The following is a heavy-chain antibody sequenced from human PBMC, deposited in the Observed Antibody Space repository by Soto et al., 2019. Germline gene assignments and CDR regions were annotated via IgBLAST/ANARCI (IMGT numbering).Heavy chain of an antibody. V-gene: IGHV3-30*03. J-gene: IGHJ4*02. Sequence: GGSLRLSCAASGFTFSSYGMHWVRQAPGKGLEWVAVISYDGSNKYYADSVKSRVTISVDTSKNQFSLKLSSVTAADTAVYYCARHTRYCSSTSCLDYWGQGTLVTVSS. CDR1: GFTFSSYG. CDR3: ARHTRYCSSTSCLDY. CDR2: ISYDGSNK. D-gene: IGHD2-2*01.